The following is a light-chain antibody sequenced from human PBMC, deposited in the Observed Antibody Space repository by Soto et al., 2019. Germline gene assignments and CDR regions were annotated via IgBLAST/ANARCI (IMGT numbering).Light chain of an antibody. V-gene: IGKV1-5*03. CDR3: LHYSTYPLT. Sequence: DIPMTQSPSTLSASVGDRVTITCRASYTIDNWLAWFEQKPGKAPKLLLYKATTVESGVPTRFSGSGYGTEFTLTISNLQTDDFASYYCLHYSTYPLTFGGRTRVDI. CDR1: YTIDNW. J-gene: IGKJ4*01. CDR2: KAT.